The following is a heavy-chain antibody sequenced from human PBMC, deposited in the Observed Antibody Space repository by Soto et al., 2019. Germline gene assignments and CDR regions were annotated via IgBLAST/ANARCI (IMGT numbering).Heavy chain of an antibody. Sequence: SETLSLTCTVSGSSISSAAYYWSWIRQHPGKGLEWIGYISHSGSTYYNPSLKSRVTISVDTSKNQFSLKLSSVTAADTAVYYCARHSDTAMVTSPYYYMDVWGKETTVTVSS. CDR1: GSSISSAAYY. CDR2: ISHSGST. V-gene: IGHV4-39*01. CDR3: ARHSDTAMVTSPYYYMDV. D-gene: IGHD5-18*01. J-gene: IGHJ6*03.